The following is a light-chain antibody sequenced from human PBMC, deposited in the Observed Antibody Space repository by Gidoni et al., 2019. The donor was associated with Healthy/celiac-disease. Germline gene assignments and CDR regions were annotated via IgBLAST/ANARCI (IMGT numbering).Light chain of an antibody. CDR2: WAS. J-gene: IGKJ2*01. Sequence: EMVKTQARESVAESLGEGATINCKSSQSVLYSSNNKNYLAWYQQKPGQHPKLLIYWASTRASALPVRVSGCWFRTDFTLTISSLQAEDLAAYYCQQYYSSPSTFGQGTKLEIK. CDR3: QQYYSSPST. CDR1: QSVLYSSNNKNY. V-gene: IGKV4-1*01.